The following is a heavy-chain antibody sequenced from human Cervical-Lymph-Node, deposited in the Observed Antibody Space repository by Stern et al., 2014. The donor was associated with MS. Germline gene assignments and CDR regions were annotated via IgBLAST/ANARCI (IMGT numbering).Heavy chain of an antibody. J-gene: IGHJ6*02. V-gene: IGHV1-18*01. Sequence: QDQLVQSGAEVKKPGASVKVSCRASGYSFISYGFNWVRQAPGQGLEWMGFINPYNGNTKNAQTVQGRLTLTTDTPTSTAYMELRSLRPDDSAVYYCARGYGSGKNGMDVWGQGTTVTVSS. CDR2: INPYNGNT. D-gene: IGHD3-10*01. CDR3: ARGYGSGKNGMDV. CDR1: GYSFISYG.